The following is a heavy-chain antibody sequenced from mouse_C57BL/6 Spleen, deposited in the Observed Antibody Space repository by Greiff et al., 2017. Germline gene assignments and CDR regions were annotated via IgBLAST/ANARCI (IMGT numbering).Heavy chain of an antibody. D-gene: IGHD1-1*01. V-gene: IGHV1-9*01. CDR1: GYTFTGYW. CDR3: TYYYGSTWYFDV. CDR2: ILPGSGST. Sequence: QVHVKQSGAELMKPGASVKLSCKATGYTFTGYWIEWVKQRPGHGLEWIGEILPGSGSTNYNEKFKGKATFTADTSSSTAYMELRSLTSEDSAVYYCTYYYGSTWYFDVWGTGTTVTVSS. J-gene: IGHJ1*03.